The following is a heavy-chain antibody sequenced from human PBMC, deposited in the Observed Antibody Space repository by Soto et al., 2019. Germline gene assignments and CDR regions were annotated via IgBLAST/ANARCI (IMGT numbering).Heavy chain of an antibody. CDR3: ARVFRRIAAAGTVYYYGMDV. V-gene: IGHV4-34*01. J-gene: IGHJ6*02. CDR2: INHSGST. D-gene: IGHD6-13*01. CDR1: GGSFSGYY. Sequence: PSETLSLTCAVYGGSFSGYYWSWIRQPPGKGLEWIGEINHSGSTNYNPSLKSRVTISVDTSKNQFSLKLSSVTAADTAVYYCARVFRRIAAAGTVYYYGMDVWGQGTTVTVPS.